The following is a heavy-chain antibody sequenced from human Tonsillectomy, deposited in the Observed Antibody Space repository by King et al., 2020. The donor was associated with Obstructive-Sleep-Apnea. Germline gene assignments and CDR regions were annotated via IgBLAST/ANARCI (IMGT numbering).Heavy chain of an antibody. CDR1: GFTFSSYG. D-gene: IGHD2-21*01. V-gene: IGHV3-30*02. CDR3: AKDSSYCGGDCYSGVDY. CDR2: IRYDVSNK. Sequence: VQLVESGGGVVQPGGSLRLSCVASGFTFSSYGMQWVRQAPGRGVEWVAFIRYDVSNKYYADSVKGRFTISRDNSKNTLHLQMNSLRDEDTAMYYCAKDSSYCGGDCYSGVDYWGQGTLVTVSS. J-gene: IGHJ4*02.